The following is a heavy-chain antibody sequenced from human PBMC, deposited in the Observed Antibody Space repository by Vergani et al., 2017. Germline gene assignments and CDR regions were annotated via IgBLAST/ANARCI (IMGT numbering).Heavy chain of an antibody. CDR1: GGSFSGYY. Sequence: QVQLQQWGAGLLKPSETLSLTCAVYGGSFSGYYWSWIRQPPGKGLEWIGEINHSGSTNYNPSLKSRVTISVDTSKNQFSLKLSSVTAADTAVYYCASPVDTMVRDVAFDIWGQGTMVTVSS. V-gene: IGHV4-34*01. D-gene: IGHD3-10*01. CDR2: INHSGST. CDR3: ASPVDTMVRDVAFDI. J-gene: IGHJ3*02.